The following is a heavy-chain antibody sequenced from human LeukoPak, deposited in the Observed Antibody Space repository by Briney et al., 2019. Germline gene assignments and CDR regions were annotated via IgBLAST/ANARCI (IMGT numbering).Heavy chain of an antibody. CDR3: ARRVQYYFDY. CDR2: INHSGST. D-gene: IGHD4-11*01. CDR1: GGSFSGYY. V-gene: IGHV4-34*01. J-gene: IGHJ4*02. Sequence: SETLSLTCAVYGGSFSGYYWSWIRQPPGKGLEWIGEINHSGSTNYNPSLKSRVTISVDTSKNQFSLKLSSVTAADTAVYYCARRVQYYFDYWGQGTLVTVSS.